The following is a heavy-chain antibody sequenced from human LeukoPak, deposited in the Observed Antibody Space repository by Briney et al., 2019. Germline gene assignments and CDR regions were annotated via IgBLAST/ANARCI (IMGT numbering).Heavy chain of an antibody. J-gene: IGHJ5*02. V-gene: IGHV4-34*01. CDR1: GGSFSGYY. CDR3: ARRSLIRGPRVGWFDP. Sequence: SETLSLTCAVYGGSFSGYYWSWIRQPPGKGLEWIGEINHSGSTNYNPSPKSRVTISVDTSKNQFSLKLSSVTAADTAVYYCARRSLIRGPRVGWFDPWGQGTLVTVSS. D-gene: IGHD1-26*01. CDR2: INHSGST.